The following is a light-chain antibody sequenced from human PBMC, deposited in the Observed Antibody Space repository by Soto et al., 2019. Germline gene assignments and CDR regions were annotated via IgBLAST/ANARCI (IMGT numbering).Light chain of an antibody. CDR1: SSDVGGYNY. CDR2: DVS. J-gene: IGLJ1*01. CDR3: SSYTSSSTLYV. Sequence: QSALPQPASVSGSPGQAITISCTGTSSDVGGYNYVSWYQQHPGKAPKLMIYDVSNRPSGVSNRFSGSKSGNTASLTISGLQAEDGADYYCSSYTSSSTLYVFGTGTKVPAL. V-gene: IGLV2-14*01.